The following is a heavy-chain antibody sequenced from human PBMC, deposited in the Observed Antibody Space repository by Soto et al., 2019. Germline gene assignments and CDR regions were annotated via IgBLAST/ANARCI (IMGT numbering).Heavy chain of an antibody. CDR1: GYIFTTYY. CDR3: ARERGFGEFVFDY. V-gene: IGHV1-46*01. CDR2: INPSGGTT. Sequence: GASVKVSCKASGYIFTTYYMHWVRQAPGQGLEWMGIINPSGGTTSYAQKFQGRVTMTRDTSTSTVYMELSSLRSEDTAVYYCARERGFGEFVFDYWGQGTLVTVSS. D-gene: IGHD3-10*01. J-gene: IGHJ4*02.